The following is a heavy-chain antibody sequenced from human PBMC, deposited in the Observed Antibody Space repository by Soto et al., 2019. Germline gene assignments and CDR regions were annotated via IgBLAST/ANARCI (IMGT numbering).Heavy chain of an antibody. D-gene: IGHD5-18*01. J-gene: IGHJ4*01. CDR2: IIAGNGNT. V-gene: IGHV1-3*01. Sequence: ASVKVSCKASGYSFSSYSLNWVRQAPGQRSEWMGWIIAGNGNTRYSQNFQGRVTFTSDPSATTVYMDLSSLGSEDTALYYCARDKGGVTSNPVFDYWG. CDR3: ARDKGGVTSNPVFDY. CDR1: GYSFSSYS.